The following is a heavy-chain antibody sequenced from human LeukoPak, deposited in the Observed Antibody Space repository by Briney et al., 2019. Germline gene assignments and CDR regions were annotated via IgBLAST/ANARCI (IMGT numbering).Heavy chain of an antibody. CDR3: ARDGALDY. V-gene: IGHV1-2*02. D-gene: IGHD3-16*01. CDR2: MNPESGDT. CDR1: GYTFTGYY. Sequence: VASVKVSCKASGYTFTGYYMHWLRQAPGQGLEWMGWMNPESGDTKSAQEFQGRVTMTRDTSISTAYMELSRLTSDDTAVYYCARDGALDYWGQGTLVTVSS. J-gene: IGHJ4*02.